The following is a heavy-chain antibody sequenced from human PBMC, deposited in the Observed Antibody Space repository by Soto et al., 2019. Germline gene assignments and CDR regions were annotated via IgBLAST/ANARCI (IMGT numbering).Heavy chain of an antibody. V-gene: IGHV4-39*01. Sequence: ETLSLTCTVSGGSISSSSYYWGWIRQPPGKGLEWIGSIYYSGSTYYNPSLKSRVTISVDTSKNQFSLKLSSVTAADTAVYYCARDIVANWFDPWGQGTLVTVSS. CDR2: IYYSGST. D-gene: IGHD5-12*01. J-gene: IGHJ5*02. CDR3: ARDIVANWFDP. CDR1: GGSISSSSYY.